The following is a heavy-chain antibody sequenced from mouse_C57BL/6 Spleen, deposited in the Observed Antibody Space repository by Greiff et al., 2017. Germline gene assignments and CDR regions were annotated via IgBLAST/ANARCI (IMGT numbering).Heavy chain of an antibody. CDR2: ISNLAYSI. J-gene: IGHJ1*03. CDR3: ARQAYYYGSSEGWYFDV. Sequence: EVQGVESGGGLVQPGGSLKLSCAASGFTFSDYGMAWVRQAPRKGPEWVAFISNLAYSIYYADTVTGRFTISRENAKNTLYLEMSSLRSEDTAMYYCARQAYYYGSSEGWYFDVWGTGTTVTVSS. D-gene: IGHD1-1*01. CDR1: GFTFSDYG. V-gene: IGHV5-15*01.